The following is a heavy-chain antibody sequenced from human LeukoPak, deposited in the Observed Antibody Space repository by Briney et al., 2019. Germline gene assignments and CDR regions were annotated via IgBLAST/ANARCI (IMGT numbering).Heavy chain of an antibody. J-gene: IGHJ4*02. CDR1: GYTFTSNY. D-gene: IGHD3-10*01. V-gene: IGHV1-46*01. CDR3: ARDLLWFGEFGTKNDY. Sequence: ASVTVSCKASGYTFTSNYIHWVRQAPGQGLEWMGMIYPRDGSTSYAQKFQGRVTVTRDTSTSTVHMELSGLRSEDTAVYYCARDLLWFGEFGTKNDYWGQGTLVTVSS. CDR2: IYPRDGST.